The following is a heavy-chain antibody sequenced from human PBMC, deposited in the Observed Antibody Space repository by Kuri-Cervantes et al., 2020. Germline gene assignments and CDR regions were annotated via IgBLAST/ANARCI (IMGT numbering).Heavy chain of an antibody. J-gene: IGHJ6*02. CDR1: GFTFSDYY. D-gene: IGHD4-17*01. Sequence: GESLKISCAASGFTFSDYYMSWIRQAPGKGLEWVSYISGSGTTIYYADSVKGRFTISRDNAKSSLYLQMNSLRAEDTAIYYCARDLRGLHDYDDFGYYYGLDVWGQGTTVTVSS. CDR2: ISGSGTTI. CDR3: ARDLRGLHDYDDFGYYYGLDV. V-gene: IGHV3-11*01.